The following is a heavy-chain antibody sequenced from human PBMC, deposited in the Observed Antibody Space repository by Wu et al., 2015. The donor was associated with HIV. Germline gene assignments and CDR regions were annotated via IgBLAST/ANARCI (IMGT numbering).Heavy chain of an antibody. D-gene: IGHD6-19*01. V-gene: IGHV1-8*02. CDR3: TRGNKYSSGWYFRGVIWFDP. J-gene: IGHJ5*02. CDR1: VFSFNTYY. Sequence: QVQLVQSGAEVKTPGASVKISCRASVFSFNTYYMDWVRQAPGQGLEWMGWMNPNSGNTGYAQKFQGRVTMTRNTSISTAYMELSSLRSEDTAVYYCTRGNKYSSGWYFRGVIWFDPWGQGTLVTVSS. CDR2: MNPNSGNT.